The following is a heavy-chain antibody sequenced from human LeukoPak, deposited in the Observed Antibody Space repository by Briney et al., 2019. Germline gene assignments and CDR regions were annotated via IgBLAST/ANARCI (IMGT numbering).Heavy chain of an antibody. CDR2: ISWNSGSI. Sequence: GGSLRLSCAASGFTFDDYAMHWVRQAPGKGLEWVSGISWNSGSIGYADSVKGRFTISRDNAKNSLYLQMNSLRAEDTALYYCAKGRVSTPTDAFGIWGQGTMVTVSS. CDR3: AKGRVSTPTDAFGI. CDR1: GFTFDDYA. J-gene: IGHJ3*02. V-gene: IGHV3-9*01.